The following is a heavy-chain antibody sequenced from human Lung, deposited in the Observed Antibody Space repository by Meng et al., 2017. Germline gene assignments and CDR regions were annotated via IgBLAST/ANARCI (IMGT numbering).Heavy chain of an antibody. Sequence: QWQLVRAGAEVKKPGASVKVSCKASGYTFPDYWLHWVRRAPGQGLEWMGRINPKSGDTHYAQRFQGRVTMTGDTSISTAYMELSGLRSDDTAMYYCARDEDISAAGKLFGDYWGQGTLVTVSS. CDR3: ARDEDISAAGKLFGDY. CDR1: GYTFPDYW. CDR2: INPKSGDT. D-gene: IGHD6-13*01. J-gene: IGHJ4*02. V-gene: IGHV1-2*06.